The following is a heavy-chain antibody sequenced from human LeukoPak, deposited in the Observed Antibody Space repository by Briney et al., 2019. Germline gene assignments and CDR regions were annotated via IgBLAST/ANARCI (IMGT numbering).Heavy chain of an antibody. V-gene: IGHV3-53*01. CDR2: IYSGDNT. CDR3: ARARIVGTIRHFDC. CDR1: GFTVSSNH. J-gene: IGHJ4*02. D-gene: IGHD5-12*01. Sequence: GGSLRLSCAASGFTVSSNHMSWVRQAPGKGLEWVSVIYSGDNTYYADSVKGRFTISRDNSKNTLYLQMDSLRAEDTAVYYCARARIVGTIRHFDCWGQGTLVTVSS.